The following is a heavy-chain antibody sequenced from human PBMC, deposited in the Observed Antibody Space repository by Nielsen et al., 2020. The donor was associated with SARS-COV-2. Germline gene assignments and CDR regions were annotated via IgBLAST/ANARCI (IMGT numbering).Heavy chain of an antibody. V-gene: IGHV3-30*03. CDR1: GFTFSSYG. CDR2: ISYDGNYK. CDR3: ARFATHDSHDL. J-gene: IGHJ4*02. Sequence: GESLKISCAASGFTFSSYGIHWVRQAPGKGLEWVAVISYDGNYKYYADSVKGRFSISRDNSKNTLYLQMNSLRAEDTAVYYCARFATHDSHDLWGQGTLVTVSS. D-gene: IGHD3-3*01.